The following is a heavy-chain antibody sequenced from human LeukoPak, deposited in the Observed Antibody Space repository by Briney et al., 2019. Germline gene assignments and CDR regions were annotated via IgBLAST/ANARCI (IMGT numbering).Heavy chain of an antibody. Sequence: GGSLRLSCEFTFSDYAVSWVRQAPGKGLEWVAVIWYDGSNKYYADSVKGRFTISRDNSKNTLYLQMNSLRAEDTAVYYCAKDGGSYWGQGTLVTVSS. CDR3: AKDGGSY. CDR2: IWYDGSNK. D-gene: IGHD4-23*01. V-gene: IGHV3-33*06. J-gene: IGHJ4*02. CDR1: FTFSDYA.